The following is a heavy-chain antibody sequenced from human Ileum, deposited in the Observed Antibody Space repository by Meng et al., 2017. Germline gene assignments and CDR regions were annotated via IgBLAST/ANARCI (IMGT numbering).Heavy chain of an antibody. D-gene: IGHD3-22*01. Sequence: GGSLRLSCAASGFTFSSYSMNWVRQAPGKGLEWVSSISSSSSYIYYADSVKGRFTISRDNAKNSLYLQMNSLRAEDTAVYYCARAKADYYDSSGSIDYWGQGTLVTVSS. CDR2: ISSSSSYI. CDR3: ARAKADYYDSSGSIDY. CDR1: GFTFSSYS. V-gene: IGHV3-21*01. J-gene: IGHJ4*02.